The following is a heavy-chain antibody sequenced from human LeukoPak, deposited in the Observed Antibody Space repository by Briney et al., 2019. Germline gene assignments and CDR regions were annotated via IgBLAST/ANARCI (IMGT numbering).Heavy chain of an antibody. CDR1: GFTFSTYG. CDR2: IRYDGSNK. J-gene: IGHJ6*03. CDR3: AKDPTMVRGVIITRQYYYYMDV. Sequence: GGSLRLSCAASGFTFSTYGMHWVRQASGKGLEWVAFIRYDGSNKYYADSVKGRFTISSDNSKNTLYLQMNSLRAEDTAVYYCAKDPTMVRGVIITRQYYYYMDVWGKGTTVTVSS. D-gene: IGHD3-10*01. V-gene: IGHV3-30*02.